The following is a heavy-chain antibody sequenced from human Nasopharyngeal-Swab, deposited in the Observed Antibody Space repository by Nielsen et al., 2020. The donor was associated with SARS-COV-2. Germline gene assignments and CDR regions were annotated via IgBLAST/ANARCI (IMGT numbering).Heavy chain of an antibody. V-gene: IGHV1-69*06. Sequence: SVKVSCKASGGTFSSYAISWVRQAPGQGLEWMGGTIPIFGTANYAQKFQGRVTITADKSTSTAYMELSSLRSEDTAVYYCASAPIVVALTEWFDPWGQGTLVTVSS. J-gene: IGHJ5*02. CDR1: GGTFSSYA. D-gene: IGHD2-21*01. CDR3: ASAPIVVALTEWFDP. CDR2: TIPIFGTA.